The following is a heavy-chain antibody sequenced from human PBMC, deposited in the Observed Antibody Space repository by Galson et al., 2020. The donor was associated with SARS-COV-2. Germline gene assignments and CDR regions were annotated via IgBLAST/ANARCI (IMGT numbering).Heavy chain of an antibody. CDR2: INHSGST. CDR1: GGSFSGYY. V-gene: IGHV4-34*01. D-gene: IGHD1-26*01. J-gene: IGHJ4*02. Sequence: SETLSLTCAVYGGSFSGYYWSWIRQPPGKGLEWIGEINHSGSTNYNPSLKSRVTISVDTSKNQFSLKLSSVTAADTAVYYCARGLFPWELFWWGQGTLVTVSS. CDR3: ARGLFPWELFW.